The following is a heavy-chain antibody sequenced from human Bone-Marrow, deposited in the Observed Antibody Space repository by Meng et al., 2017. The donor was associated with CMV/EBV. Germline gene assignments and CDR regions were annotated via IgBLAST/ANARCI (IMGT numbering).Heavy chain of an antibody. V-gene: IGHV1-69*05. CDR1: GGTFSSYA. CDR2: IIPIFGTA. CDR3: AREGGDYYDNWFDP. Sequence: KASGGTFSSYAISWVRQAPGQGLEWMGGIIPIFGTANYAQKFQGRVTITMDESTSTAYMELSSLRSEDTAVYYCAREGGDYYDNWFDPWGQGTLVTVSS. J-gene: IGHJ5*02. D-gene: IGHD3-22*01.